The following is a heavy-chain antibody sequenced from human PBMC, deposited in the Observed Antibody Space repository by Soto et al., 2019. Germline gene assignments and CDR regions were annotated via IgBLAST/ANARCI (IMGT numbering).Heavy chain of an antibody. CDR3: TREGAYTSPPYYYFYAMDV. CDR2: MRAKAFGGTT. CDR1: GSTFRDYA. Sequence: GGSLRLSCKGSGSTFRDYAISWVRQAPGKGLQWVGFMRAKAFGGTTEYATFVKGRFTISRDDSKSVAYLQMNSLETEDTAVYYCTREGAYTSPPYYYFYAMDVWGQGTRVTAPQ. D-gene: IGHD2-2*01. V-gene: IGHV3-49*04. J-gene: IGHJ6*01.